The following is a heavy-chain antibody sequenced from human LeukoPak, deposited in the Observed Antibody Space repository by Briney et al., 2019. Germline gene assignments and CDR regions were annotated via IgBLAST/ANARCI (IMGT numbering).Heavy chain of an antibody. CDR3: ARGGWNKFDY. CDR2: IYYSGRT. Sequence: SETLSLTCAVYGGSFSGYYWSWIRQPPGKGLEWIGYIYYSGRTTYNPSLKSRVTMSVDTSKNQFSLKLSSVTAADTAVYYCARGGWNKFDYWGQGTLVTVSS. D-gene: IGHD3-22*01. J-gene: IGHJ4*02. V-gene: IGHV4-59*01. CDR1: GGSFSGYY.